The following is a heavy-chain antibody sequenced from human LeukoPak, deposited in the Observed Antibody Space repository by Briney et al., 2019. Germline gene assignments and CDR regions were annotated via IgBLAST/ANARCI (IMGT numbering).Heavy chain of an antibody. D-gene: IGHD3-22*01. CDR2: IYYSGST. CDR3: AREVDYDRSGYSTFDY. Sequence: PSETLSLTCTLPGGSISSYHESGVRQPPGKGLEWIGYIYYSGSTNYNPSLKSRVTISVDTSKNQFSLKLSSVTAADTAVYYCAREVDYDRSGYSTFDYWRQGTLVTVSS. CDR1: GGSISSYH. V-gene: IGHV4-59*01. J-gene: IGHJ4*02.